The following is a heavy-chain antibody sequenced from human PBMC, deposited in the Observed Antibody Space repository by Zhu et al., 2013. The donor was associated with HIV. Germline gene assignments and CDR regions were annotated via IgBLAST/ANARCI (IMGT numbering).Heavy chain of an antibody. J-gene: IGHJ6*03. V-gene: IGHV5-51*01. CDR3: ARCAGYCSNSYSCPPSHYYYFYMDV. CDR2: IYPGDSDT. Sequence: VQVVQSGAEVRKPGESLKISCKASGYIFTNHWIGWVRQMPGKGLEWMGIIYPGDSDTRYSPSFQGQVTISVDKSISTAYLQWSSLKASDTAMYYCARCAGYCSNSYSCPPSHYYYFYMDVWGEGTTVTVSS. D-gene: IGHD2-2*01. CDR1: GYIFTNHW.